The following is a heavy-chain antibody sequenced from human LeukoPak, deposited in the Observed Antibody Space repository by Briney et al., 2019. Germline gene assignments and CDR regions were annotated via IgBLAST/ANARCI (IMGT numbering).Heavy chain of an antibody. CDR2: TYYRSKWYN. V-gene: IGHV6-1*01. J-gene: IGHJ2*01. D-gene: IGHD5-18*01. CDR3: AREGSWIQLWLPPGHPSGWYFDL. CDR1: GDSVSSNSAA. Sequence: SQTLSLTCAISGDSVSSNSAAWNWIRQSPSRGLEWLGRTYYRSKWYNDYAVSVKSRITINPDTSKNQFSLQLNSVTPEDTAVYYCAREGSWIQLWLPPGHPSGWYFDLWGRGTLVTVSS.